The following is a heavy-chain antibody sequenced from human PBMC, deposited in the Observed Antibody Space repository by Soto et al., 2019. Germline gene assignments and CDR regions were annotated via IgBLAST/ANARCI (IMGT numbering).Heavy chain of an antibody. V-gene: IGHV4-34*01. J-gene: IGHJ6*02. CDR3: ARGRGYSGYPVYYGMDV. CDR1: GGSFSGYY. D-gene: IGHD5-12*01. CDR2: INHSGST. Sequence: PSETLSLTCAVYGGSFSGYYWSWIRQPPGKGLEWIGEINHSGSTNYNPSLKSRVTISVDTSKNQFSLKLSSVTAADTAVYYCARGRGYSGYPVYYGMDVWGQGTTVTVSS.